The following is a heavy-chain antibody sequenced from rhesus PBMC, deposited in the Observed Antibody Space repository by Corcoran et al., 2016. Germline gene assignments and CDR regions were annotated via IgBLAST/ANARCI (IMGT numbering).Heavy chain of an antibody. V-gene: IGHV3S25*01. CDR2: INSGGGST. D-gene: IGHD6-25*01. J-gene: IGHJ4*01. CDR3: ANGLAAASHNGDY. CDR1: GFTFSSYW. Sequence: EAQLVESGGGLAKPGGSLRLPCAASGFTFSSYWMNWVRQAPGKGLEWVSAINSGGGSTYYAGSVKGRFTISRDNSKDTLSLQMNSLRAEDTAVYYCANGLAAASHNGDYWGQGVLVTVSS.